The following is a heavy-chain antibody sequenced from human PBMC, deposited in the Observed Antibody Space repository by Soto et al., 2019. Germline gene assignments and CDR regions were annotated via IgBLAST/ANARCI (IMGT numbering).Heavy chain of an antibody. V-gene: IGHV1-2*04. CDR3: ATLLYYDSSGYHTDAFDI. D-gene: IGHD3-22*01. J-gene: IGHJ3*02. CDR1: GYTFTGYY. Sequence: ASVKVSCKASGYTFTGYYMHWVRQAPGQGLEWMGWINPNSGGTNYAQKFQGWVTMTRDTSISTAYMELSRLRSDGTPVYYSATLLYYDSSGYHTDAFDIRAQRTTVTGSS. CDR2: INPNSGGT.